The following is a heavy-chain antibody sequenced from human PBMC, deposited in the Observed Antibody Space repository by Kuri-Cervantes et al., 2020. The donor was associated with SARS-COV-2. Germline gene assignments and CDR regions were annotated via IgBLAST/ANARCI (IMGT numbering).Heavy chain of an antibody. D-gene: IGHD1-26*01. Sequence: GGSLRLSCAASGFIFDDHGMSWVRQLPGKGLEWVSGINWNGGSTGYADSVKGRFTISRDNAKNALFLQMDSLRAEDTAVYYCARDLGRGATTAELVGWGQGTLVTVSS. J-gene: IGHJ4*02. CDR3: ARDLGRGATTAELVG. V-gene: IGHV3-20*04. CDR1: GFIFDDHG. CDR2: INWNGGST.